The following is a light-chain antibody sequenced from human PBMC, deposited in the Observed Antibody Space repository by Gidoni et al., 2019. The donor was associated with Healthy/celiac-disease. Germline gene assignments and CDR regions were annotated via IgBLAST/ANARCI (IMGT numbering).Light chain of an antibody. CDR1: QDISNS. V-gene: IGKV1-27*01. CDR2: AAS. J-gene: IGKJ3*01. CDR3: QKYNSAPPFT. Sequence: DIQMTHSPYSLSASVGDRVTITRRARQDISNSLDWYQQKPGKVPKLLIYAASTLQSGVASRFSGSGAGTDFTITISSLQPEDVATYYCQKYNSAPPFTFGPGTKVAIK.